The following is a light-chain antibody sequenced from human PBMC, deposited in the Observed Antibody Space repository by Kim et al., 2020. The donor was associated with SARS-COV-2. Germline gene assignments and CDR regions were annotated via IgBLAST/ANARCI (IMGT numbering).Light chain of an antibody. V-gene: IGLV3-19*01. J-gene: IGLJ3*02. CDR2: GKN. Sequence: SSELTQDPAVSMALGQTVKITCQGDSLRRYYASWYQQRPGQAPVLVIYGKNNRPSGIPDRLSGSTSGNTATLTITGAQAEDEADYFCNSRDSNTNVLFGGGTKVTVL. CDR3: NSRDSNTNVL. CDR1: SLRRYY.